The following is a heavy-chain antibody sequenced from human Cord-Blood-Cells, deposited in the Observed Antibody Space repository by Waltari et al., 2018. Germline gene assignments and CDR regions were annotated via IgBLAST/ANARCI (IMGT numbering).Heavy chain of an antibody. V-gene: IGHV4-34*01. CDR1: GGSFSGYY. Sequence: QVQLQQWGAGLLKPSETLSLNCAVHGGSFSGYYWSWIRQPPGKGLEWIGEINHSGSTNYNPSLKSRVTISVDTSKNQFSLKLSSVTAADTAVYYCARGTGDTAMVDYWGQGTLVTVSS. CDR2: INHSGST. J-gene: IGHJ4*02. D-gene: IGHD5-18*01. CDR3: ARGTGDTAMVDY.